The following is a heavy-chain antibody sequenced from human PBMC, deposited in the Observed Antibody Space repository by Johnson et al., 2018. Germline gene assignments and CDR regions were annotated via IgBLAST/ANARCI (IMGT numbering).Heavy chain of an antibody. J-gene: IGHJ3*01. D-gene: IGHD3-10*01. Sequence: QLVESGGGVVQPGRSLRLSCTASGFTFSYFAMHWVRQAPGKGLEWVALMSYDGSNKYIADSVQGRFTISRDNSGKTLYLQMNSLGAEDTAVYYWASGGIIGSTWADAFDPWGPGTLITVSS. CDR2: MSYDGSNK. CDR1: GFTFSYFA. CDR3: ASGGIIGSTWADAFDP. V-gene: IGHV3-30-3*01.